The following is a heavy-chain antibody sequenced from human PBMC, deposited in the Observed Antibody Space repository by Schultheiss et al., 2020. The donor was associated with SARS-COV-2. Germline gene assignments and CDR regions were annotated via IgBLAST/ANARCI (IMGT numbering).Heavy chain of an antibody. V-gene: IGHV1-18*01. CDR1: GYSFTTYG. D-gene: IGHD5-18*01. Sequence: ASVKVSCKASGYSFTTYGMNWVPQAPGQGLEWMGWFNAGNGNTKYSQNFQGRVTMTTDTSTSTAYMELRSLRSDDTALYYCARGVDTAMVLFQHWGQGTLVTVSS. J-gene: IGHJ1*01. CDR3: ARGVDTAMVLFQH. CDR2: FNAGNGNT.